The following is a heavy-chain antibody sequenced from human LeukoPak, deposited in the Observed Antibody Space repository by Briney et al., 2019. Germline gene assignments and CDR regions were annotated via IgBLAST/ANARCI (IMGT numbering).Heavy chain of an antibody. CDR1: GFTFSDYY. V-gene: IGHV3-11*01. CDR2: LSSSGSTI. J-gene: IGHJ4*02. Sequence: GGSLRLSCAASGFTFSDYYMNWIRQAPGKGLEWVSYLSSSGSTIYYADSVKGRFTISRDNAKNSLYLQMNSLRAEDTAVYYCAKRRYDSSGHFDSWGQGTLVTVSS. D-gene: IGHD3-22*01. CDR3: AKRRYDSSGHFDS.